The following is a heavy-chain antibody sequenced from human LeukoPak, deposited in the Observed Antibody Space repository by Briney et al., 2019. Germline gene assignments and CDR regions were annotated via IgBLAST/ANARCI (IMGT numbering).Heavy chain of an antibody. D-gene: IGHD4-17*01. CDR3: ARECYGEYYFDY. Sequence: GGSLRLSCAASGFTFSSYAMHWVRQAPGEGLEWVAVISYDGSKKYYADSVKGRFTIARDNSKNTLYLQMNSLRAEDTAAYYCARECYGEYYFDYWGQGTLVTVSS. CDR1: GFTFSSYA. V-gene: IGHV3-30-3*01. CDR2: ISYDGSKK. J-gene: IGHJ4*02.